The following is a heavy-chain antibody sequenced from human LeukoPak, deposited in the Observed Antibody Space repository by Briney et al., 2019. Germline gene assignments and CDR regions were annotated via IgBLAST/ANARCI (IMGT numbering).Heavy chain of an antibody. CDR1: VGSFSGYY. CDR2: INHSGST. CDR3: ARVNYYGSGGYYWWFDP. J-gene: IGHJ5*02. V-gene: IGHV4-34*01. D-gene: IGHD3-22*01. Sequence: SETLSLTCAVYVGSFSGYYWSWIRQPPGKGLEWIGEINHSGSTNYNPSLKGRVTTSVDPSKNQVSLKLTSVTAADTAVYYCARVNYYGSGGYYWWFDPWGQGTLVTVSS.